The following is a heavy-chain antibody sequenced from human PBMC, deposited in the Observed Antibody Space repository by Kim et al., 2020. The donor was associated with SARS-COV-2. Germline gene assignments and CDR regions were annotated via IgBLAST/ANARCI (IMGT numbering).Heavy chain of an antibody. CDR3: ARDIKGDSSGWLGWFDP. V-gene: IGHV4-4*06. Sequence: LKSRVAMSVDTSKNQFSLKLSSLTAADTAVYYCARDIKGDSSGWLGWFDPWGQGTLVTVSS. D-gene: IGHD6-19*01. J-gene: IGHJ5*02.